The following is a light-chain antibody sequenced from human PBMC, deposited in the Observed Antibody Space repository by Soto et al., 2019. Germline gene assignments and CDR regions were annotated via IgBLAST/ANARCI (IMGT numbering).Light chain of an antibody. CDR3: QQRSNWPPIFT. Sequence: EIVLTQSPATLSLSPGERATLSCRASQSVSSYLAWYQQKPGQAPRLLIYDASNRATGIPARFSGSGSGTDFTLTISGLEPEDFAVHYCQQRSNWPPIFTFGPGTKVDIK. CDR2: DAS. CDR1: QSVSSY. V-gene: IGKV3-11*01. J-gene: IGKJ3*01.